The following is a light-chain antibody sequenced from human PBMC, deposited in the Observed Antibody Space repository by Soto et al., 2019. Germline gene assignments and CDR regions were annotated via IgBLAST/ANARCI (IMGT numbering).Light chain of an antibody. Sequence: EIVLTQSPATLSLSXXXXXTLSCRASQSVSSYLAWYQQKPGQAPRLLIYDASNRATGIPARFSGSGSGTDFTLTISSLEPEDFAVYYCQQRSNWPRTFGQGTKVEIK. CDR2: DAS. V-gene: IGKV3-11*01. CDR1: QSVSSY. CDR3: QQRSNWPRT. J-gene: IGKJ1*01.